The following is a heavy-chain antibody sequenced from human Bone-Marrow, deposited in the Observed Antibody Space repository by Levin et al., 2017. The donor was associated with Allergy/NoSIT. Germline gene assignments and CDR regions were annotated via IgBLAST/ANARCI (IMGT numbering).Heavy chain of an antibody. Sequence: GGSLRLSCAASGFTFSSYSMNWVRQAPGKGLEWVSSISSSSSYIYYADSVKGRFTISRDNAKNSLYLQMNSLRAEDTAVYYCARAVAGTLSAFDIWGQGTMVTVSS. V-gene: IGHV3-21*01. CDR1: GFTFSSYS. J-gene: IGHJ3*02. CDR2: ISSSSSYI. D-gene: IGHD6-19*01. CDR3: ARAVAGTLSAFDI.